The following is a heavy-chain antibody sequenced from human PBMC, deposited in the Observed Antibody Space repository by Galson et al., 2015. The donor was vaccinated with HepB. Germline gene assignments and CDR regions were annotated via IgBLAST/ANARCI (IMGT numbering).Heavy chain of an antibody. CDR1: GGTFDNYS. Sequence: SVKVSCKVSGGTFDNYSITWVRQAPGQGLEWMGRIIPIVGMTDHAQSFQGRVTITADKSSSTAYMELSSLRSDDTAVYYCATGQARGYTSYDIPRYWGQGSLVTVSS. J-gene: IGHJ4*02. CDR2: IIPIVGMT. D-gene: IGHD5-12*01. CDR3: ATGQARGYTSYDIPRY. V-gene: IGHV1-69*02.